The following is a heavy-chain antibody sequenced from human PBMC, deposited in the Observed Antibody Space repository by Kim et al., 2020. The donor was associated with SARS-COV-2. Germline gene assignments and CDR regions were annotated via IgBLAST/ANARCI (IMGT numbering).Heavy chain of an antibody. Sequence: SETLSLTCTVSGYSISSGYYWGWIRQPPGKGLEWIGSIYHSGGTYYNPSLKSRVTISVDTSKNQFSLKLSSVTAADTAVYYCARVPSGYEDYWGQGTLVT. CDR3: ARVPSGYEDY. CDR1: GYSISSGYY. V-gene: IGHV4-38-2*02. D-gene: IGHD3-22*01. CDR2: IYHSGGT. J-gene: IGHJ4*02.